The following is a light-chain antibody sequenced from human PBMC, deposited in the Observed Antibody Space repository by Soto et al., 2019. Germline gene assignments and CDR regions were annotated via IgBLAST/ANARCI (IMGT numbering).Light chain of an antibody. CDR2: GPS. CDR3: QQYGSSPQT. Sequence: EIVLTHSPGTLSLSPGERATLSCRASQSVSSSYLAWYQQKPGQAPRLLIYGPSSRATGIPDRFSGSGSGTDFTLTISRLEPEDFAVYYCQQYGSSPQTFGQGTKVDIK. V-gene: IGKV3-20*01. CDR1: QSVSSSY. J-gene: IGKJ1*01.